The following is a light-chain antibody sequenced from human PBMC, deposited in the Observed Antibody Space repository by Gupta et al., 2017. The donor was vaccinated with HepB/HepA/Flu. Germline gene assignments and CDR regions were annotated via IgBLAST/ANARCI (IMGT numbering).Light chain of an antibody. CDR3: SSYTSSSTWV. Sequence: QSALTQPASVSGYPGQSITISCTGTSSDVGGYNYVSWYQQHPGKAPKLMIYDVSNRPSGVSNRLSGSKSGNTASLTISGLQAEDEADYYCSSYTSSSTWVFGGGSNLTVL. CDR2: DVS. V-gene: IGLV2-14*01. CDR1: SSDVGGYNY. J-gene: IGLJ3*02.